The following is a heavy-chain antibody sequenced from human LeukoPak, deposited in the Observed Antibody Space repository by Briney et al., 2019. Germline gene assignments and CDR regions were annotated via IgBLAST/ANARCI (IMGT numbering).Heavy chain of an antibody. J-gene: IGHJ4*02. Sequence: ASVKVSCKASGYTSTGYYMHWVRQAPGQGLEWMGWINPNSGGTNYAQKFQGRVTMTRDTSISTAYMELSRLRSDDTAVYYCARDLYIAVAGGFDYWGQGTLVTVSS. D-gene: IGHD6-19*01. V-gene: IGHV1-2*02. CDR2: INPNSGGT. CDR3: ARDLYIAVAGGFDY. CDR1: GYTSTGYY.